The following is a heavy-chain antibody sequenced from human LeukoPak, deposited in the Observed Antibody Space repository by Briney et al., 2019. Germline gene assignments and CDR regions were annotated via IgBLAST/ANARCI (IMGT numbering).Heavy chain of an antibody. CDR1: GGTFSSYS. CDR2: ISSSSSYI. D-gene: IGHD5-12*01. V-gene: IGHV3-21*01. J-gene: IGHJ4*02. Sequence: GSSVKVSCKASGGTFSSYSMNWVRQAPGKGLEWVSSISSSSSYIYYADSVKGRFTISRDNAKNSLYLQMNSLRAEDTAVYYCARAVLRSLNSGFGYWGQGTLVTVSS. CDR3: ARAVLRSLNSGFGY.